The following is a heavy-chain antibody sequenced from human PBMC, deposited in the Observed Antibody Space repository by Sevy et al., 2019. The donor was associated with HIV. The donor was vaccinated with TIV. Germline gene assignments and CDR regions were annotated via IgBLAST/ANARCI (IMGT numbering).Heavy chain of an antibody. J-gene: IGHJ4*02. D-gene: IGHD3-10*02. Sequence: GGSLRLSCAASGFTFSSYAMSWVHQAPGKGLEWVSTFSFGCGKINYADSVKGRFTISRDNSKNTLYLQMHSLRAEDTAVYYCGREGCSKPHDYWGQGTLVTVSS. V-gene: IGHV3-23*01. CDR1: GFTFSSYA. CDR3: GREGCSKPHDY. CDR2: FSFGCGKI.